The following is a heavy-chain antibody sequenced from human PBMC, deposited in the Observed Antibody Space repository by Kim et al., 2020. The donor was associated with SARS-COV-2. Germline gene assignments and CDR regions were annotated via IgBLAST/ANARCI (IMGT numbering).Heavy chain of an antibody. J-gene: IGHJ4*02. D-gene: IGHD1-20*01. Sequence: GGSLRLSCEASGFTFSDFHMSWIRQAPGKGLEWVSYISSSGHIIYYADSVKGRFTISRDSAKTSLYLQLNSLRAEDTAMYYCARTYKASVGLWGQGTLVT. CDR3: ARTYKASVGL. CDR2: ISSSGHII. CDR1: GFTFSDFH. V-gene: IGHV3-11*01.